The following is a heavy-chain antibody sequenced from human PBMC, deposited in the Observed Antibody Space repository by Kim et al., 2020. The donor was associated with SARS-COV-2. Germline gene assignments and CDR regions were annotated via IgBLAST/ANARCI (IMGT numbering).Heavy chain of an antibody. Sequence: GGSLRLSCAASGFIYSDYYMNWIRQAPGKGLEWVSYISNSGDTIYYADFVKGRFTISRDNAKKTLYLQMNSLSPEDTAVYYCARDSYSSGYYDAFDVWGQGKMVTVSS. CDR2: ISNSGDTI. V-gene: IGHV3-11*01. D-gene: IGHD3-22*01. CDR1: GFIYSDYY. J-gene: IGHJ3*01. CDR3: ARDSYSSGYYDAFDV.